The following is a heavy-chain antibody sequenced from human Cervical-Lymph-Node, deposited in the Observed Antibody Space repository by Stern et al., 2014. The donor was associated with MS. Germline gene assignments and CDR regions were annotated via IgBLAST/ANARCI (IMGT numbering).Heavy chain of an antibody. CDR3: GTSFVGANALDL. D-gene: IGHD3-16*01. Sequence: EVHLVESGGGLVTPGGSLRLSCLGAGFTFNTAWMSWVRQPPEKGLEWVGRIKREIDGGTIEYAAPVKGRFSISRDDSRNTLFLQMNSLKTEDTAVYYCGTSFVGANALDLWGPGTRVTVSS. CDR1: GFTFNTAW. CDR2: IKREIDGGTI. J-gene: IGHJ3*01. V-gene: IGHV3-15*01.